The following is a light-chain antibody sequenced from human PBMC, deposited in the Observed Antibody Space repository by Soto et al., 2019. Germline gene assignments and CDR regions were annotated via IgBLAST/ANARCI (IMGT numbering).Light chain of an antibody. J-gene: IGLJ3*02. CDR3: SSYTNKDTLL. V-gene: IGLV2-14*03. CDR2: DVT. Sequence: QAVVTQPASVSGPPGQSITISCTGTSSDVGGYDHVSWYQQHPGKAPKLIIYDVTVRPSGISRRFSGSKSDNTASLAVSGLQPEDEADYYCSSYTNKDTLLFGGGTKLTVL. CDR1: SSDVGGYDH.